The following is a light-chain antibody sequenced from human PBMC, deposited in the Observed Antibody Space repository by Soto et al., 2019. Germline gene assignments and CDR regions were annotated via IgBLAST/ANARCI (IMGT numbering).Light chain of an antibody. V-gene: IGKV1-5*03. CDR1: QNINSW. J-gene: IGKJ4*01. CDR3: QQYSTYPLT. CDR2: EAS. Sequence: DIQMTQSPSTLSASVGDRVTITCRASQNINSWLAWYQQRPGKAPKLLIYEASSLQSGVPSRFSGSGSGTEFTLTIDSLQPDDFATFYCQQYSTYPLTFGGGTKVDIK.